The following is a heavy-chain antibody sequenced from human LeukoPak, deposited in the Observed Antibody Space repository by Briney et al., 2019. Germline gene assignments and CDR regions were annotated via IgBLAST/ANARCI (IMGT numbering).Heavy chain of an antibody. V-gene: IGHV4-4*02. CDR3: ARVIVVVVAAEAFDI. Sequence: SGTLSLTCAVSGGSISSSNWWSWVRQPPGKGLEWIGEIYHSGSTNYNPTLKSRVTISVDKSKNQFSLKLSSVTAADTAVYYCARVIVVVVAAEAFDIWGQGTMVTVSS. J-gene: IGHJ3*02. CDR1: GGSISSSNW. D-gene: IGHD2-15*01. CDR2: IYHSGST.